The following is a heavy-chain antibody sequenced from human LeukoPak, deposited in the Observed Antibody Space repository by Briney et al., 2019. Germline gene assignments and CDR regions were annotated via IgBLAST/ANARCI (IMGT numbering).Heavy chain of an antibody. CDR3: ARRRWGGFDY. D-gene: IGHD3-16*01. J-gene: IGHJ4*02. CDR1: GFPFRCYD. Sequence: GSPGPSLSASGFPFRCYDMHWGRPATGKGLEWVSAIGTAGDTYYPGSVKGRFTISRDNAKNSLYLQMNSLRAGDTAVYYCARRRWGGFDYWGQGTLVTVSS. V-gene: IGHV3-13*01. CDR2: IGTAGDT.